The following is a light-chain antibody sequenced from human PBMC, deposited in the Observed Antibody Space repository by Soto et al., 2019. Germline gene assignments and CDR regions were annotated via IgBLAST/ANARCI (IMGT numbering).Light chain of an antibody. CDR2: GTS. CDR3: QQYHKWPYT. V-gene: IGKV3-15*01. Sequence: EIVMTQSPVALSVSPGESAALSCRASQSVGRNFAWYQQRTGQAPRVLIYGTSTRATGVPARFSGSGSGTDFTLTISSLQSEDFAVYYCQQYHKWPYTFGQGTRLEIK. J-gene: IGKJ2*01. CDR1: QSVGRN.